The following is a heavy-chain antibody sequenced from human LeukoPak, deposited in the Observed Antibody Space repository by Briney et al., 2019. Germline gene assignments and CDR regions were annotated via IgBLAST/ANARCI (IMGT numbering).Heavy chain of an antibody. CDR3: ARDTLGATRLYYYYMDV. V-gene: IGHV1-2*02. D-gene: IGHD1-26*01. J-gene: IGHJ6*03. CDR1: GYTFTVYY. Sequence: GASVKVSFKASGYTFTVYYMHWVRQAPGQGLEWMGWINPNSGGTNYAQKFQGRVTMTRDTSISTAYMELSRLRSDDTAVYYCARDTLGATRLYYYYMDVWGKGTTVTISS. CDR2: INPNSGGT.